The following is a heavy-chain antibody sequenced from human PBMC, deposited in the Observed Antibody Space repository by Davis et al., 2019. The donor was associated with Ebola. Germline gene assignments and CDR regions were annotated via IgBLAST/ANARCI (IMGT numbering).Heavy chain of an antibody. D-gene: IGHD2-2*02. V-gene: IGHV4-34*01. J-gene: IGHJ3*02. CDR1: GGSFSGYY. CDR3: ARGPLIVVVPAAIRSNAFDI. Sequence: TLSLTCAVYGGSFSGYYWSWIRQPPGKGLEWIGEINHSGSTNYNPSLKSRVTISVDTSKNQFSLKLYSVTAADTAVYYCARGPLIVVVPAAIRSNAFDIWGQGTMVTVSS. CDR2: INHSGST.